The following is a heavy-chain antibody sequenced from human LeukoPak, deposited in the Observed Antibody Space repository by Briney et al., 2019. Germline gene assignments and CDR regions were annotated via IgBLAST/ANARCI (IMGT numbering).Heavy chain of an antibody. CDR1: GGSIFINY. CDR3: ARLKFYDSTGYSPGYYMDV. Sequence: SETLSLTCTVSGGSIFINYWSWIRQSAGTGLEWIGRIYGSGITDYNPSLKSRVTMSLDTSRKQFSLRLTSVTAADTAVYYCARLKFYDSTGYSPGYYMDVWGKGTTVPVFS. V-gene: IGHV4-4*07. CDR2: IYGSGIT. J-gene: IGHJ6*03. D-gene: IGHD3-22*01.